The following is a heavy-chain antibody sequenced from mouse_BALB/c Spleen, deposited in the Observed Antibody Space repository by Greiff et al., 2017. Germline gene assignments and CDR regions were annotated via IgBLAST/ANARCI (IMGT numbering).Heavy chain of an antibody. CDR3: ARQASRSDYDLGYFDY. V-gene: IGHV5-9-3*01. Sequence: EVKLVESGGGLVKPGGSLKLSCAASGFTFSSYAMSWVRQTPEKRLEWVATISSGGSYTYYPDSVKGRFTISRDNAKNTLYLQMSSLRSEDTAMYYCARQASRSDYDLGYFDYWGQGTTLTVSS. CDR2: ISSGGSYT. D-gene: IGHD2-4*01. CDR1: GFTFSSYA. J-gene: IGHJ2*01.